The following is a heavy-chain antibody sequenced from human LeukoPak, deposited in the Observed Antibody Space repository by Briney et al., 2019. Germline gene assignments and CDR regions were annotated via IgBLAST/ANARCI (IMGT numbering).Heavy chain of an antibody. CDR1: GYTFTGYY. CDR2: INPNSGGT. Sequence: GASVKVSCKASGYTFTGYYMHWVRQAPGQGLEWMGWINPNSGGTNYAQKFQGRVTMTRDTSISTAYMELSRLRSDDTAVYYCARVGRRSGQAVEAYDYWGQGTLVTVSS. CDR3: ARVGRRSGQAVEAYDY. V-gene: IGHV1-2*02. D-gene: IGHD2-15*01. J-gene: IGHJ4*02.